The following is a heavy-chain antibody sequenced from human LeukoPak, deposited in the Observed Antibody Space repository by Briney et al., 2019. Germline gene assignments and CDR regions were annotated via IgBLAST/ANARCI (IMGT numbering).Heavy chain of an antibody. Sequence: ASETLSLTCIVSGDSITNTDFFWGWIRQPPGKGLEWIANINHSGTIYYNPSLKSRVTMSRDTSKNQFSLKVTSVTAADAAVYYCARLEGSLAHISGSYPDFWGQGILVTVSS. J-gene: IGHJ4*02. CDR3: ARLEGSLAHISGSYPDF. D-gene: IGHD3-10*01. CDR1: GDSITNTDFF. CDR2: INHSGTI. V-gene: IGHV4-39*01.